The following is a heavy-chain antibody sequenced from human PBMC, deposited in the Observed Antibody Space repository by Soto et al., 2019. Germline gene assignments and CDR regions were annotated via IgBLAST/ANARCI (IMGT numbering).Heavy chain of an antibody. CDR2: IYYSGST. V-gene: IGHV4-31*03. Sequence: PSETLSLTCTVSGGSISSGGYYWSWIRQHPGKGLEWIGYIYYSGSTYYNPSLKSRVTISVDTSKNQFSLKLSSVTAADTAVYYCARDRGLEYCTNGVCYISGGDGMDVWGQGTTVTVSS. CDR1: GGSISSGGYY. D-gene: IGHD2-8*01. CDR3: ARDRGLEYCTNGVCYISGGDGMDV. J-gene: IGHJ6*02.